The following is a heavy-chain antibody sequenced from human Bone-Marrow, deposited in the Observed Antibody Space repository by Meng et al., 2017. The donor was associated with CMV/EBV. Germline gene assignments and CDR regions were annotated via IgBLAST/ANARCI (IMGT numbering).Heavy chain of an antibody. Sequence: ASVKVSCKAAGYTFTGYYMHWVRQAPGQGLEWMGWINPNSGGTNYAQEFQGRVTMTRDTYISTAYMELSRLRSDDTAVYYCARENITMIVGGMDFWGHGTMVTGSS. CDR3: ARENITMIVGGMDF. V-gene: IGHV1-2*02. D-gene: IGHD3-22*01. CDR2: INPNSGGT. CDR1: GYTFTGYY. J-gene: IGHJ6*01.